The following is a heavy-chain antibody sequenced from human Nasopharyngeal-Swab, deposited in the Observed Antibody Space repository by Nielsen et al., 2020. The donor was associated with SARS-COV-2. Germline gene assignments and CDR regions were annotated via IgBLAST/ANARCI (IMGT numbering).Heavy chain of an antibody. CDR2: IYYSGCT. J-gene: IGHJ5*02. V-gene: IGHV4-39*01. CDR3: ASSPFRITIFGVVIGNWFDP. D-gene: IGHD3-3*01. Sequence: WIRQPPGKGLEWIGSIYYSGCTYYNPSLKSRVTISVDTSKNQFSLKLSSVTAADTAVYYCASSPFRITIFGVVIGNWFDPWGQGTLVTVSS.